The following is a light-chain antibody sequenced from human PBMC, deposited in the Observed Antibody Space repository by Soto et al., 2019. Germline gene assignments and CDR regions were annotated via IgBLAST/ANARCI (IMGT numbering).Light chain of an antibody. CDR3: QVEIT. CDR2: DAS. V-gene: IGKV3-11*01. J-gene: IGKJ5*01. Sequence: EIVLTQSPATLSFSPGEIATLSCSASQSVTSYLAWYQQKPGQAPRLLIHDASNRATGIPARFSGSGSGTDFSLTISSLEPEDFAVYYCQVEITFGQGTRLEIK. CDR1: QSVTSY.